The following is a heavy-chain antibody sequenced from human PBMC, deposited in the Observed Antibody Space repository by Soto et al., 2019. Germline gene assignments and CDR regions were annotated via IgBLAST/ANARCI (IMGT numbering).Heavy chain of an antibody. D-gene: IGHD3-10*01. Sequence: GSGPTLVNPTQTLTLTCTFSGFSLSTNGVGVGWIRQPPGKALEWLALIYWDDYKRYSPSLKSRLTITKDTSKNQVVLTMTNMDPVDTATYYCVHGDGTYFSGSGSYDGWFDPWGQGTLVTVSS. V-gene: IGHV2-5*02. CDR2: IYWDDYK. CDR1: GFSLSTNGVG. CDR3: VHGDGTYFSGSGSYDGWFDP. J-gene: IGHJ5*02.